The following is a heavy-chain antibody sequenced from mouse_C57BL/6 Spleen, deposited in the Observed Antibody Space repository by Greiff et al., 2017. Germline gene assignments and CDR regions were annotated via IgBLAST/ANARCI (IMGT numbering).Heavy chain of an antibody. CDR3: ARNGYYGSNAMDY. J-gene: IGHJ4*01. V-gene: IGHV2-2*01. Sequence: QVHVKQSGPGLVQPSQSLSITCTVSGFSLTSYGVHWVRQSPGKGLEWLGVIWSGGSTDYNAAFISRLSISKDNSKSQVFFKMNSLQADDTAIYYCARNGYYGSNAMDYWGQGTSVTVSS. CDR1: GFSLTSYG. CDR2: IWSGGST. D-gene: IGHD1-1*01.